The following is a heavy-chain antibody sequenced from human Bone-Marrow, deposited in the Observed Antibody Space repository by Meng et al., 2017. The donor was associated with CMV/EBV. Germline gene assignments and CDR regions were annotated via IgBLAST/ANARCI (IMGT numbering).Heavy chain of an antibody. J-gene: IGHJ5*02. CDR3: AGSGGFGDRPPTFRYNWLDP. D-gene: IGHD3-16*01. CDR1: GFTFSDYY. V-gene: IGHV3-11*01. CDR2: ISSSGSTI. Sequence: GESLKISCAASGFTFSDYYMSWIRQAPGKGMEWVSYISSSGSTIYYADSVKGRFTISRDNAKNSLYLQMNSLRAEDTAVYYCAGSGGFGDRPPTFRYNWLDPWGQGTLVTVSS.